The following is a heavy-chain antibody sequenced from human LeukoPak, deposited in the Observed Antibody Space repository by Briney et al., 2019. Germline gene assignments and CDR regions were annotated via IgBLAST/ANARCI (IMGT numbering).Heavy chain of an antibody. CDR3: VSNLLVYKAFDY. CDR1: GYTFTSNY. J-gene: IGHJ4*02. Sequence: ASVKVSCTAFGYTFTSNYMHWVRQAPGQGLEWMGWINPNSGGTNYAQKFQGRVTMTRDTSISTAYMELSRLRSDDTAVYYCVSNLLVYKAFDYWGQGTLVTVSS. CDR2: INPNSGGT. D-gene: IGHD2-8*02. V-gene: IGHV1-2*02.